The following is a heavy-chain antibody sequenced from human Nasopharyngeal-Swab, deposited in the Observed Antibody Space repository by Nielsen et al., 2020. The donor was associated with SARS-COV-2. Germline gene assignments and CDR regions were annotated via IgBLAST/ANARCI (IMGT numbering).Heavy chain of an antibody. D-gene: IGHD1-26*01. CDR1: GFTFSNYN. J-gene: IGHJ6*03. Sequence: GGSLRLSCAASGFTFSNYNMNWVRQAPGKGLEWVSSISSSSTYIYYADSVKGRFTISKDSAKNSLYLQMNSLRADDTAVYFCARIAGRGSIYYYYMDVWGTGTTVTVSS. CDR3: ARIAGRGSIYYYYMDV. V-gene: IGHV3-21*01. CDR2: ISSSSTYI.